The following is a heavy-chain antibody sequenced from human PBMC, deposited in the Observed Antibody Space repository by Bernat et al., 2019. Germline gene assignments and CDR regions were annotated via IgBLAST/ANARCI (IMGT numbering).Heavy chain of an antibody. CDR3: ARVIPLGSGLQSDAFDI. J-gene: IGHJ3*02. CDR1: GGTFSSYT. CDR2: IIPILGIA. Sequence: QVQLVQSGAEVKKPGSSVKVSCKASGGTFSSYTISWVRQAPGQGLEWMGRIIPILGIANYAQKFQGRVTITADKSTSTAYMELSSLRSEDTAVYYCARVIPLGSGLQSDAFDIWGQGTMVTVSS. V-gene: IGHV1-69*02. D-gene: IGHD3-3*01.